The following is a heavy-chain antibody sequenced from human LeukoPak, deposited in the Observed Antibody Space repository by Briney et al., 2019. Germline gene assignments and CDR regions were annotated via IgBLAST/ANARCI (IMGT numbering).Heavy chain of an antibody. CDR2: HYSGSTT. Sequence: GGSLRLSCAASGFTFSDFYMSWIRQAPGKGLEWVSVHYSGSTTYYADSVRGRFTISRDNSKNTLYLQMNSLRVEDTAVYYCARLPAYYYGMDVWGQGTTVTVTS. CDR1: GFTFSDFY. CDR3: ARLPAYYYGMDV. V-gene: IGHV3-66*04. J-gene: IGHJ6*02.